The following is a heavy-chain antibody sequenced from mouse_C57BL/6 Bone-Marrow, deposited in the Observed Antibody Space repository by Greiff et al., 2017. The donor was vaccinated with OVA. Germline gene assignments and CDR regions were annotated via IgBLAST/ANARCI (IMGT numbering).Heavy chain of an antibody. CDR3: ARYDYVLFDY. V-gene: IGHV14-2*01. CDR2: IDPESGET. CDR1: GFNFKDYY. D-gene: IGHD2-4*01. Sequence: VQLQQSGAELVKPGASVKLSCTASGFNFKDYYMHWVKQRTEQGLEWIGRIDPESGETKYAPKFQGKATITADTSSNTAYLQLSSLTSEDTAVYYCARYDYVLFDYWGQGTTLTVSS. J-gene: IGHJ2*01.